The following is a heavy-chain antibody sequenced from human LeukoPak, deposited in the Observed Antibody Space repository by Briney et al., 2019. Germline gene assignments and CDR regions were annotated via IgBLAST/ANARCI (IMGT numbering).Heavy chain of an antibody. J-gene: IGHJ2*01. CDR2: IYYSGST. D-gene: IGHD3-16*01. Sequence: PSETLSLTCTVSGGSISSSSYYWGWIRQPPGKGLEWIGSIYYSGSTYYNPSLKSRVTISVDTSKNQFSLKLSSVTAADTAVYYCANPGGVLRYFDLWGRGTLVTVSS. CDR3: ANPGGVLRYFDL. V-gene: IGHV4-39*01. CDR1: GGSISSSSYY.